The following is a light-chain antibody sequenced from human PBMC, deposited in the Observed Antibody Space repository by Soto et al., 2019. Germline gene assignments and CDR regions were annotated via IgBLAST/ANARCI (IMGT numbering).Light chain of an antibody. CDR1: QSVSSL. V-gene: IGKV3-15*01. CDR3: QQSYDLPIT. CDR2: AAS. Sequence: QYRGTLSQSPGERATLSCRASQSVSSLLAWYQQKPGQAPRLLIYAASTRAAGIPARFSGSGSGTDFTLTIISLQSEDFTVYYCQQSYDLPITFGQGRLLEI. J-gene: IGKJ5*01.